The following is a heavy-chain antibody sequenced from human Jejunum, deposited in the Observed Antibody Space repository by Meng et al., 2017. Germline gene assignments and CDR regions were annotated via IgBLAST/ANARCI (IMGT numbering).Heavy chain of an antibody. J-gene: IGHJ4*02. CDR1: GFTFSSSW. Sequence: GESLKISCAASGFTFSSSWMSWVRQAPGKGLEWVANIKPDGSDKKYVDSVKGRFTISRDNAKNSLYLQMHSLRAEDTAVYYCARGGFSPDYWGQGTRVTVSS. V-gene: IGHV3-7*01. CDR2: IKPDGSDK. D-gene: IGHD3-3*02. CDR3: ARGGFSPDY.